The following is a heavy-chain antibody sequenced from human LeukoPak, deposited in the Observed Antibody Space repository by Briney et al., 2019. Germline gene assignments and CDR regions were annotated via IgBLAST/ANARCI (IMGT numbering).Heavy chain of an antibody. Sequence: PSETLSCTCTVSGGCISSSSYYWGGIRQPPGKGLEWIGSIYYSGSTYYNPSLKSRVTISVDTSKNQFSLKLSSVTAADTAVYYCARRLCLLGWNYFDYWGQGTLVTVSS. CDR3: ARRLCLLGWNYFDY. D-gene: IGHD2-2*03. CDR2: IYYSGST. V-gene: IGHV4-39*01. CDR1: GGCISSSSYY. J-gene: IGHJ4*02.